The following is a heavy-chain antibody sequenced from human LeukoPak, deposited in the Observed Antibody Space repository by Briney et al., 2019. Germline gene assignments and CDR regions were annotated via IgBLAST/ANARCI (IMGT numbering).Heavy chain of an antibody. V-gene: IGHV4-39*01. J-gene: IGHJ4*02. CDR3: ARLGRDGYNSRDYFDY. CDR1: GGSITNNNYN. CDR2: LYYSGST. Sequence: MPSETLSLTCTVSGGSITNNNYNWDWIRQPPGKGLERIGDLYYSGSTHYNPSLKSRVTISVDTSKNQFSLKLSSVTAADTAVYYCARLGRDGYNSRDYFDYWGQGTLVTVSS. D-gene: IGHD5-24*01.